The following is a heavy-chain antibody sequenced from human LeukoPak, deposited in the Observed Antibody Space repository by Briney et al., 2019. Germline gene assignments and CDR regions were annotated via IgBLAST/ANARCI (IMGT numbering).Heavy chain of an antibody. Sequence: ASVKVSCKASGYTFTSYDINWVRQATGQGLEWMGWMNPNSGNTGYAQKFQGRVTMTRNTSISTAYMELSSLRSEDTAVYYCARAPRGCSGYDGKSYYYYYMDVWGKGTTVTVSS. J-gene: IGHJ6*03. V-gene: IGHV1-8*01. CDR1: GYTFTSYD. CDR3: ARAPRGCSGYDGKSYYYYYMDV. D-gene: IGHD5-12*01. CDR2: MNPNSGNT.